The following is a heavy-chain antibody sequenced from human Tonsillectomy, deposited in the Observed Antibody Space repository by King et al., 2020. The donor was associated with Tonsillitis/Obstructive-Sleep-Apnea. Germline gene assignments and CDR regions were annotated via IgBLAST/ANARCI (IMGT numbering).Heavy chain of an antibody. Sequence: QLVQAGGEVKKPGASVKVSCKASGYTFTGYYLHWVRQAPGQGLEWMGRINPNSGDTNYAQQFQGRVTMTRDTSISTAYMELSRLRSDDTAVYYCAREGYSPMDVWGKGTTVTVSS. CDR3: AREGYSPMDV. CDR1: GYTFTGYY. J-gene: IGHJ6*03. CDR2: INPNSGDT. D-gene: IGHD5-18*01. V-gene: IGHV1-2*06.